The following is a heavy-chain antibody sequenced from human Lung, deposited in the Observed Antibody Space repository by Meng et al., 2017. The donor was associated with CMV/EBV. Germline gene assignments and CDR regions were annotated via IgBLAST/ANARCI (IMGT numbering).Heavy chain of an antibody. CDR3: ARVGLFLEWLELNAFDI. CDR2: IYTSGST. Sequence: SXTXSLXCTVDCGSISRYYWSWIRQPGGKGLEWIGRIYTSGSTNYNPSLKSRVTMSVDTSKNQFSLKLSSVTAADTAVYYCARVGLFLEWLELNAFDIWGQGXMVTVSS. D-gene: IGHD3-3*01. V-gene: IGHV4-4*07. J-gene: IGHJ3*02. CDR1: CGSISRYY.